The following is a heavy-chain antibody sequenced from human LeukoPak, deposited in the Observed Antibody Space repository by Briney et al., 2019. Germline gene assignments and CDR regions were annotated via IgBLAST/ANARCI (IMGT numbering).Heavy chain of an antibody. CDR1: GFTFSSYA. D-gene: IGHD3-9*01. J-gene: IGHJ4*02. Sequence: GGSLRLSCAASGFTFSSYAMHWVRQAPGKGLEWVAVISYDGSNKYYADSVKGRFTISRDNSKNTLYLQMNSLRAEDTAVYYCARIGIRYFDWTYWGQGTLVTVSS. CDR2: ISYDGSNK. CDR3: ARIGIRYFDWTY. V-gene: IGHV3-30-3*01.